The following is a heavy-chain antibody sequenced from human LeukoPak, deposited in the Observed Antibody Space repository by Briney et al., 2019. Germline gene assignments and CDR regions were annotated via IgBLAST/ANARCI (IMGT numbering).Heavy chain of an antibody. Sequence: GGSLRLSCAASGFIISDFYMSWIRQAPGKGLEWVSYSSTSGSTISYADSVKGRFTISRDNAKNSLYLEMNSLRAEDTAVYYCARESYYYGSGVFDPWGQGTLVTVSS. D-gene: IGHD3-10*01. CDR2: SSTSGSTI. V-gene: IGHV3-11*01. J-gene: IGHJ5*02. CDR1: GFIISDFY. CDR3: ARESYYYGSGVFDP.